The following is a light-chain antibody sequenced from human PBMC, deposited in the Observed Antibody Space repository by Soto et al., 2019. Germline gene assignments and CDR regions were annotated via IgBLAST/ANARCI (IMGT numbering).Light chain of an antibody. CDR2: AAS. CDR3: PQLNSYPLT. CDR1: QAISSS. J-gene: IGKJ4*01. Sequence: DIQLTQSPSFLSASVGDKVTITCRASQAISSSLAWYQQNPGKAPKLLIYAASTLQSGVPSRFSGSGSGTEFTLTIGSLQPEDFATYYCPQLNSYPLTCGGGAKVE. V-gene: IGKV1-9*01.